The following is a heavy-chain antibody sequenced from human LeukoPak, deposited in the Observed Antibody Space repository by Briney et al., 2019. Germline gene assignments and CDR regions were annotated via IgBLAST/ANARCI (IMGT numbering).Heavy chain of an antibody. V-gene: IGHV4-34*01. CDR3: ARVLITMVRGVTPSDY. CDR2: INHSGST. CDR1: GGSFSGYY. D-gene: IGHD3-10*01. J-gene: IGHJ4*02. Sequence: PSETLSLTCAVYGGSFSGYYWSWIRQPPGKGLEWIGEINHSGSTNYNPSLKSRVTISVDTSKNQFSLKLSSVTAADTAVYYCARVLITMVRGVTPSDYWGQGTLVTVSS.